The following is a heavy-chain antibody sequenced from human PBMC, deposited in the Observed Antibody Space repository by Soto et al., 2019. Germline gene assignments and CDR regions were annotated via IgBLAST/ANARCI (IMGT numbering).Heavy chain of an antibody. J-gene: IGHJ6*02. Sequence: QVQLQESGPGLVKPSGTLSLTCAVSGGSISSSNWWSWVRQPPGKGLEWIGEIYHSGSTNYNPSLKSRVTISVDKSKNQFSLKLSSVTAADTAVYYCARVLSPGSPWALLDYYYYGMDVWGQGTTVTVSS. D-gene: IGHD2-15*01. CDR3: ARVLSPGSPWALLDYYYYGMDV. V-gene: IGHV4-4*02. CDR2: IYHSGST. CDR1: GGSISSSNW.